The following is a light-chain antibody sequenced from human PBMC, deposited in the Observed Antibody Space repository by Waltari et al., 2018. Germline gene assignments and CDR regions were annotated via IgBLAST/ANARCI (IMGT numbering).Light chain of an antibody. CDR3: QQYYSSPLT. V-gene: IGKV4-1*01. CDR2: WAS. J-gene: IGKJ2*01. Sequence: AVSLGERATINCKSSQSVLYSSNNKNYLAWYQQKPGQPPKLLIYWASTRESGVPDRFSGSGSGTDFTLTISSLQAEDVAVYYCQQYYSSPLTFGQGTKLEI. CDR1: QSVLYSSNNKNY.